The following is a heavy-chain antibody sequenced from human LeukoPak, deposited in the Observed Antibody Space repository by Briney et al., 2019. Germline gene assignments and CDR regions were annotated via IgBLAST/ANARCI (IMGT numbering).Heavy chain of an antibody. D-gene: IGHD5-18*01. V-gene: IGHV4-59*01. CDR1: GGSISSYY. CDR3: ARGTQLWLPTNWFDP. Sequence: KPSETLSLTCTVSGGSISSYYWSWIRQPPGKGLEWIGYIYYSGSTNYSPSLKSRVTISVDTSKNQFSLKLSSVTAADTAVYYCARGTQLWLPTNWFDPWGQGTLVTVSS. CDR2: IYYSGST. J-gene: IGHJ5*02.